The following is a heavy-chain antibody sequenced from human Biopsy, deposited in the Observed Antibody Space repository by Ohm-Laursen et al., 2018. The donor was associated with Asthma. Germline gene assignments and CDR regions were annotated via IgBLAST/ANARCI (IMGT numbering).Heavy chain of an antibody. V-gene: IGHV3-23*01. CDR1: GFTFSSSA. Sequence: SLRLSWAASGFTFSSSAMSWVRQAPGKGLERVSAITGSGGTTYYADSVRGRFTISRDNSKSTLFLQMDSLSAEDTAVYYCAKDFRGIAVAGDRGFDYWGQGTLVTVSS. CDR3: AKDFRGIAVAGDRGFDY. J-gene: IGHJ4*02. CDR2: ITGSGGTT. D-gene: IGHD6-19*01.